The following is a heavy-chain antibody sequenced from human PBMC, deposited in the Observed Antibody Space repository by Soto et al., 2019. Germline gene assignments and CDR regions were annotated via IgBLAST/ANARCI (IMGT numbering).Heavy chain of an antibody. D-gene: IGHD3-22*01. CDR1: GGSISSGDYY. CDR3: ARVPPSDYYDSSGHTFDY. J-gene: IGHJ4*02. Sequence: SETLSLTCTVSGGSISSGDYYWSWIRQPPGKGLEWIGYIYYSGSTYYNPSLKSRVTISVDTSKNQFSLKLSSVTAADTAVYYCARVPPSDYYDSSGHTFDYWGQGTLVTVSS. CDR2: IYYSGST. V-gene: IGHV4-30-4*01.